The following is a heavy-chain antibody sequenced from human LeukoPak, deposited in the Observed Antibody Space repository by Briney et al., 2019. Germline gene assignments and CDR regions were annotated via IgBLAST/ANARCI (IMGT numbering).Heavy chain of an antibody. CDR2: IMPMSGHT. Sequence: SVKVSCKASGGTFSNYVVSWVRQAPGQGLEWMGGIMPMSGHTNYAQKFQGRVTITADESTSTAYMELSSLRSEDTAVYYCARGGGGTMIVVVTQNWFDPWGQGTLVTVSS. V-gene: IGHV1-69*13. CDR3: ARGGGGTMIVVVTQNWFDP. J-gene: IGHJ5*02. D-gene: IGHD3-22*01. CDR1: GGTFSNYV.